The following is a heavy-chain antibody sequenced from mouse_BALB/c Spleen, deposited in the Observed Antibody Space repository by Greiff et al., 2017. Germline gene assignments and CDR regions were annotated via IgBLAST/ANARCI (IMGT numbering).Heavy chain of an antibody. CDR1: GFTFSSYA. J-gene: IGHJ4*01. CDR3: ARGRDGNYPYYYAMDY. V-gene: IGHV5-6-5*01. Sequence: EVQLVESGGGLVKPGGSLKLSCAASGFTFSSYAMSWVRQTPEKRLEWVASISSGGSTYYPDSVKGRFTISRDNARNILYLQMSSLRSEDTAMYYCARGRDGNYPYYYAMDYWGQGTSVTVSS. D-gene: IGHD2-1*01. CDR2: ISSGGST.